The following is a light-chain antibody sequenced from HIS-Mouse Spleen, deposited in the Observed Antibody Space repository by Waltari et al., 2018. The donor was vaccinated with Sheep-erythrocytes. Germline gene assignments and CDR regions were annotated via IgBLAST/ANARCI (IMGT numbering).Light chain of an antibody. CDR1: SSDVGSYNL. V-gene: IGLV2-14*02. CDR3: QAWDSSTAVV. J-gene: IGLJ2*01. CDR2: DVS. Sequence: QSALTQPASVSGSPGQSITISCPGTSSDVGSYNLVSLYHQNPGKAPKLMIYDVSKRPSGVPDRFSGSKSGNTATLTISGTQAMDEADYYCQAWDSSTAVVFGGGTKLTVL.